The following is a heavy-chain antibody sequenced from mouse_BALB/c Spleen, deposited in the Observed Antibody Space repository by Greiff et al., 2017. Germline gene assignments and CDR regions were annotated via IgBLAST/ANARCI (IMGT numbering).Heavy chain of an antibody. J-gene: IGHJ2*01. CDR3: ARPGDYDAGSDY. CDR1: GYAFTNYL. Sequence: VQLQQSGAELVRPGTSVKVSCKASGYAFTNYLIEWVKQRPGQGLEWIGVINPGSGGTNYNEKFKGKATLTADKSSSTAYMQLSSLTSDDSAVYFCARPGDYDAGSDYWGQGTTLTVSS. D-gene: IGHD2-4*01. CDR2: INPGSGGT. V-gene: IGHV1-54*01.